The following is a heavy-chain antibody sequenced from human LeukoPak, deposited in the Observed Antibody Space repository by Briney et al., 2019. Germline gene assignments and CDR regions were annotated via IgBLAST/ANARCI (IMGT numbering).Heavy chain of an antibody. J-gene: IGHJ4*02. D-gene: IGHD2-15*01. CDR1: GYTFTSYG. CDR3: ARDGCRGGSCYSDY. CDR2: ISAYNDNR. V-gene: IGHV1-18*01. Sequence: ASVKVSCKASGYTFTSYGISWVRQAPGQGLEWMGWISAYNDNRRNAQKFQGRVTMTTDTSTSTAYMELGSLRSDDTAVYYCARDGCRGGSCYSDYWGQGTLVTVSS.